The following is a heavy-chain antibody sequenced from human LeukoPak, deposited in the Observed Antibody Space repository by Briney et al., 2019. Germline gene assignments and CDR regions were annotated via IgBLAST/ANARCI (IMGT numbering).Heavy chain of an antibody. V-gene: IGHV4-59*08. J-gene: IGHJ5*02. D-gene: IGHD6-13*01. CDR2: IYYSGGT. CDR3: ARWEYSSSWGSLDP. Sequence: SETLSLTCTVSGGSISSYYWSWIRQPPGKGLEWIGYIYYSGGTNYNPSLKSRVTISVDTSKNQFSLKLSSVTAADTAVYYCARWEYSSSWGSLDPWGQRTLVTVSS. CDR1: GGSISSYY.